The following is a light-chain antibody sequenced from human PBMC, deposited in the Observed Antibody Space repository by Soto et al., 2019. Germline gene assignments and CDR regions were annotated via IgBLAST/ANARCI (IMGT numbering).Light chain of an antibody. CDR3: QQRSNWPGT. Sequence: EIVFTQSPATLSLSPGERATLSCRASQSVSSYLAWCQQKPGQAPRLLIYDASNRATGIPARFSGSGSGTDFTLTISSLEPEDFAVYYCQQRSNWPGTFGQGTRLEIK. V-gene: IGKV3-11*01. CDR2: DAS. J-gene: IGKJ5*01. CDR1: QSVSSY.